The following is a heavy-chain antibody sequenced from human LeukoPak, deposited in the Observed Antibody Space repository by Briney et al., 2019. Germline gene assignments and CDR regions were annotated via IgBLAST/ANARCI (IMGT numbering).Heavy chain of an antibody. CDR1: GYTFTGYY. CDR2: INPNSGGT. CDR3: AREREIDYDFWGGYYSPVCCDY. J-gene: IGHJ4*02. D-gene: IGHD3-3*01. Sequence: AASVKVSCKASGYTFTGYYMHWVRQAPGQGLEWMGRINPNSGGTNYAQKFQGRVTMTRDTSISTAYMELSRLRYDDTGVYYCAREREIDYDFWGGYYSPVCCDYWGQGTLVTVSS. V-gene: IGHV1-2*05.